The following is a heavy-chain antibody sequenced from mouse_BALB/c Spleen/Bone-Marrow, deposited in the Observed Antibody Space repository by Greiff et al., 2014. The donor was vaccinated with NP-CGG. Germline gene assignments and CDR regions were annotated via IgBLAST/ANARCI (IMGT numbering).Heavy chain of an antibody. CDR1: GFTFSSFG. D-gene: IGHD1-1*01. J-gene: IGHJ4*01. CDR2: ISSDSSTI. V-gene: IGHV5-17*02. CDR3: ARSNYVGYYAMDY. Sequence: EVMLVESGGGLEQPGGSRKLSCAASGFTFSSFGIHWVRQAPEKGLEWVAYISSDSSTIYYADTVKGRFTISRDNPKNTLFLQMTSLRSEDTAMYYCARSNYVGYYAMDYWGQGTSVTVSS.